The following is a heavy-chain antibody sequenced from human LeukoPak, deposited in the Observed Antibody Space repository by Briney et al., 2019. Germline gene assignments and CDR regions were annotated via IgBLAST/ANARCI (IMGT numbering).Heavy chain of an antibody. V-gene: IGHV3-53*01. Sequence: GGSLRLSCTVAGFTVSSNSWSWVRQAPGKGLEWVSFIYSGGNTHYSDSVTGRFTISRDNSKNTLYLQMNSLRAEDTAIYYCARRAGEYSHPYDYWGQGTLVTVSS. CDR1: GFTVSSNS. CDR2: IYSGGNT. J-gene: IGHJ4*02. CDR3: ARRAGEYSHPYDY. D-gene: IGHD2-15*01.